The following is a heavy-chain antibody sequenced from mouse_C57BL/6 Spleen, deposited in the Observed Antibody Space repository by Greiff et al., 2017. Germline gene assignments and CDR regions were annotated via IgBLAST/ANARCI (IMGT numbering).Heavy chain of an antibody. D-gene: IGHD2-4*01. V-gene: IGHV1-72*01. CDR3: AREREDYAYYCDY. Sequence: VQLQQSVAELVKPGASVKLSCKASGYTFTSSWMHWVKQRPGRGLEWIGRIDPTSGGTKYNAKFKSKATLTVDKPSSTAYMQLSSLTSEDSAVYYCAREREDYAYYCDYWGQGTTRTVSS. CDR1: GYTFTSSW. J-gene: IGHJ2*01. CDR2: IDPTSGGT.